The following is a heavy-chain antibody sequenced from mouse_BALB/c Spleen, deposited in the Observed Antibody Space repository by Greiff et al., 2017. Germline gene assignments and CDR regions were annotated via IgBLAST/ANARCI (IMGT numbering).Heavy chain of an antibody. CDR1: GFSLTSYG. CDR3: AREGSRHYFDY. Sequence: VKLEESGPGLVAPSQSLSITCTVSGFSLTSYGVHWVRQPPGKGLEWLGVIWAGGSTNYNSALMSRLSISKDNSKSQVFLKMNSLQTDDTAMYYCAREGSRHYFDYWGQGTTLTVSS. J-gene: IGHJ2*01. V-gene: IGHV2-9*02. CDR2: IWAGGST.